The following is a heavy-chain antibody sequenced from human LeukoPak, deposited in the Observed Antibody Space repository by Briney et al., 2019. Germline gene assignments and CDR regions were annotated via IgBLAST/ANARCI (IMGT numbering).Heavy chain of an antibody. CDR1: GGSISSYY. D-gene: IGHD4-17*01. CDR3: ARDVDGDYGAYYFDY. V-gene: IGHV4-59*01. CDR2: IYYSGST. J-gene: IGHJ4*02. Sequence: SGTLSLTCTVSGGSISSYYWSWLRQPPGKGLEWIGYIYYSGSTNYNPSLKSRVTISVDTSKNQFSLKLSSVTAADTAVYYCARDVDGDYGAYYFDYWGQGTLVTVSS.